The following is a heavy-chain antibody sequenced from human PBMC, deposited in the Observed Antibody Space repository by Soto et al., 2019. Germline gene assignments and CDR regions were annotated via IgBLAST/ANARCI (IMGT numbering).Heavy chain of an antibody. CDR3: ARGVAGSTHRFDS. CDR1: GGTFSSYA. CDR2: IIPIFGTA. D-gene: IGHD2-15*01. J-gene: IGHJ4*02. V-gene: IGHV1-69*13. Sequence: GASVKVSCKASGGTFSSYAISWVRQAPGQGLEWMGGIIPIFGTANYAQKFQGRVTITADESTSTAYMELSSLRSEDTAVYYCARGVAGSTHRFDSWGEGNLVTVSS.